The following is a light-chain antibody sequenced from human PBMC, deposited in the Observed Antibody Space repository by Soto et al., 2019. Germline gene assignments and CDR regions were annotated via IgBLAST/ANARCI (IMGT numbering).Light chain of an antibody. CDR3: CSYAGSSTWV. V-gene: IGLV2-23*01. CDR2: EDT. Sequence: QSALTQPASVSGSPGQSITISCTGTSSDVGSYNLISWYQHHPGKAPKLMIYEDTKRPSGVSNRFSGSKSGNTASLTISGLQAEDEADYHCCSYAGSSTWVFGGGTKLTVL. CDR1: SSDVGSYNL. J-gene: IGLJ3*02.